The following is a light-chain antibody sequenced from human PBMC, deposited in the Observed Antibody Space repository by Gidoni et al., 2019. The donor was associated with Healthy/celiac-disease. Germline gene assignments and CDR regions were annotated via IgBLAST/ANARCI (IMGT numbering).Light chain of an antibody. CDR3: QQYGSSPRT. CDR2: GAS. V-gene: IGKV3-20*01. J-gene: IGKJ4*01. Sequence: IVLTHSPGTLSLSPGERATLLCRASQSVSSSYLAWYQQKPGQAPRLLIYGASSRATGLPDRFSGSGSGTDFTLTISSLEPEDFAVYYCQQYGSSPRTFGGGTKVEIK. CDR1: QSVSSSY.